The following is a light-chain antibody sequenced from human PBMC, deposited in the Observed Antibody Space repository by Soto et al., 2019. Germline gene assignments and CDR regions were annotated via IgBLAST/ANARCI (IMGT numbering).Light chain of an antibody. CDR1: SSNIGSHT. CDR3: AAWDDSLNGVV. Sequence: QSVLTQPPSASGTPGQTIAISCSGGSSNIGSHTVNWYQQLPGTAPRLLIYSNTQRPSGVPDRFSGSKSGTSASLAITGLQSDSEGDYYCAAWDDSLNGVVFGVGTKVIVL. V-gene: IGLV1-44*01. J-gene: IGLJ2*01. CDR2: SNT.